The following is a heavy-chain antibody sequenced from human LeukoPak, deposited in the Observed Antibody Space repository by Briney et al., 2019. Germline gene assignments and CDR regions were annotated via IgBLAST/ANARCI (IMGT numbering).Heavy chain of an antibody. CDR2: IYYSGST. CDR1: GDSISRSPYY. CDR3: ARGTDGYSSTSFRF. V-gene: IGHV4-39*07. J-gene: IGHJ4*02. Sequence: SETLSLTCTVSGDSISRSPYYWGWIRQPPGKGLEWIASIYYSGSTYYNPSLQSRVTISIDTSKNQFSLKLRSVTAADTAVYYCARGTDGYSSTSFRFWGQGTLVTVSS. D-gene: IGHD6-13*01.